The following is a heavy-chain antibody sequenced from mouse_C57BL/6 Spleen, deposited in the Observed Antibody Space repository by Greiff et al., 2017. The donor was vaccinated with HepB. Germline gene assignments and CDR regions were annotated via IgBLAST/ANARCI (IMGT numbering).Heavy chain of an antibody. J-gene: IGHJ4*01. V-gene: IGHV5-17*01. CDR2: ISSGSSTI. CDR3: AREGNSNLYAMDY. CDR1: GFTFSDYG. D-gene: IGHD2-5*01. Sequence: DVMLVESGGGLVKPGGSLKLSCAASGFTFSDYGMHWVRQAPEKGLEWVAYISSGSSTIYYADTVKGRFTISRDNAKNTLFLQMTSLRSEDTAMYYCAREGNSNLYAMDYWGQGTSVTVSS.